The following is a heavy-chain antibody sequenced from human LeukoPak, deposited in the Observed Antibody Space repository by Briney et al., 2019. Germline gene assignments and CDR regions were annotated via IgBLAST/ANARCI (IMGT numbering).Heavy chain of an antibody. J-gene: IGHJ4*02. Sequence: GGSRRLSCAASGFTFDDYAMHWVRQAPEKGVEWVSGISWNSGSIGYADSVKGRFTISRDNAKNSLYLQMNSLGAEDTAVYYCARSHYYGSGSYEDYWGQGTLVTVSS. CDR2: ISWNSGSI. CDR3: ARSHYYGSGSYEDY. CDR1: GFTFDDYA. V-gene: IGHV3-9*01. D-gene: IGHD3-10*01.